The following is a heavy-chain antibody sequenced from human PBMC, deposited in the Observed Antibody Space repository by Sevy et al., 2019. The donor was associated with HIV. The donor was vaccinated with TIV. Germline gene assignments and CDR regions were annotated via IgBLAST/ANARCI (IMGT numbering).Heavy chain of an antibody. CDR3: ARDRNSASYGIRDAFDI. J-gene: IGHJ3*02. D-gene: IGHD1-26*01. CDR2: ISSSSSYT. Sequence: GGSLRLSCAASGFTFSDYYMSWIRQAPGKGLEWVSYISSSSSYTNYADSVKGRFTISRDNAKNSLYLQMNSLRAEDTAVYYCARDRNSASYGIRDAFDIWGQGTMVTVSS. V-gene: IGHV3-11*06. CDR1: GFTFSDYY.